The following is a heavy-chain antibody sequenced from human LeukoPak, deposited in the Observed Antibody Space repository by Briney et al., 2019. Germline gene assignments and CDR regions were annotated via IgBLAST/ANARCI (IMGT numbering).Heavy chain of an antibody. CDR3: ATSPPASDWFDR. D-gene: IGHD2-2*01. CDR2: FSADDGEA. V-gene: IGHV1-24*01. J-gene: IGHJ5*02. CDR1: GYTLTDLS. Sequence: ASVTVSCRVSGYTLTDLSMHWVRQAPGKGLEWMGGFSADDGEAIYAQKFQGGVTMTEDTSTDTAYMELSSLRSEDTAVYYCATSPPASDWFDRWGQGTLVTVSS.